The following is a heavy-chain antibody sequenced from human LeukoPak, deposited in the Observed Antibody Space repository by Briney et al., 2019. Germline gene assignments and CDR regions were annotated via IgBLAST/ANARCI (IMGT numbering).Heavy chain of an antibody. Sequence: ASVKVSCKASGYTFTSYYMHWVRQAPGQGLEWMGIINPSGGSTSYAQKFQGRVTMTRDTSTSTVYMELSSLRSEDTAVYCCARDHTSEKPSYYYDSSGYYFDYWGQGTLVTVSS. J-gene: IGHJ4*02. V-gene: IGHV1-46*01. CDR2: INPSGGST. D-gene: IGHD3-22*01. CDR1: GYTFTSYY. CDR3: ARDHTSEKPSYYYDSSGYYFDY.